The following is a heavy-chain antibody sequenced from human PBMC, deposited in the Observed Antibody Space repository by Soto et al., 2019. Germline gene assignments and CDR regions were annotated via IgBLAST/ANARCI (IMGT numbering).Heavy chain of an antibody. Sequence: EVQLLESGGDLVQPGGSLRLSCATSAFTFSSYGTSWVRQAQGKGLEWVSSISRGGTTYYEDSVKGRFTISRDNSKNTVYLQMNSLRVEDTATYYCTKDYGWNAVDWGQGTLVTVSS. CDR1: AFTFSSYG. CDR2: ISRGGTT. CDR3: TKDYGWNAVD. D-gene: IGHD1-1*01. V-gene: IGHV3-23*01. J-gene: IGHJ4*02.